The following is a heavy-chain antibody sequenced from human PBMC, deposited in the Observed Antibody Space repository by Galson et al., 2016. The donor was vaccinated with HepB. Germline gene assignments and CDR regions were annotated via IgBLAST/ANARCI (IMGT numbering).Heavy chain of an antibody. CDR3: ARPHVAMVTGYYYGMDV. CDR2: ISNDGTNN. J-gene: IGHJ6*02. D-gene: IGHD5-18*01. Sequence: SLRLSCAASGFTFRSYATHWVRKAPGKGLDWVAVISNDGTNNYFAASVKGGFTISRENSYNTRYLQLNSLRAEDTAVYYCARPHVAMVTGYYYGMDVWGQGTTVTVSS. CDR1: GFTFRSYA. V-gene: IGHV3-30-3*01.